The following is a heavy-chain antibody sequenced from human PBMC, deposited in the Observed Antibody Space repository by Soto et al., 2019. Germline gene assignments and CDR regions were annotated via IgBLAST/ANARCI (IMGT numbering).Heavy chain of an antibody. Sequence: GGSLRLSCAASGFTFSSYSRNWVRQAPGKGLEWVSSISSSSSYIYYADSVKGRFTISRDNAKNSLYLQMNSLRAEDTAVYYCARDLGYSSSTRVYSDYWGQGTLVTVSS. V-gene: IGHV3-21*01. CDR2: ISSSSSYI. CDR1: GFTFSSYS. D-gene: IGHD6-6*01. J-gene: IGHJ4*02. CDR3: ARDLGYSSSTRVYSDY.